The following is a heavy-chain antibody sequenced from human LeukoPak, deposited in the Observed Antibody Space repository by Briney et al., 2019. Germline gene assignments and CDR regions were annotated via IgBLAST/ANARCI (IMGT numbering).Heavy chain of an antibody. CDR2: ISGRGGST. CDR1: GFTFNSYA. Sequence: GGSLRLSCAASGFTFNSYAMNWVRQAPGKGLEWVSAISGRGGSTYYADYVKGRSTISRDNSKNMLYLQMNSLRAEDTAVYYCAKDRRGYSGYDYYFDYWGQGTLVTVSS. V-gene: IGHV3-23*01. CDR3: AKDRRGYSGYDYYFDY. D-gene: IGHD5-12*01. J-gene: IGHJ4*02.